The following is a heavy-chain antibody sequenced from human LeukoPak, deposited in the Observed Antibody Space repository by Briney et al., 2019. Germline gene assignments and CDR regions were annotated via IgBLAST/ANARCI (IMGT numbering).Heavy chain of an antibody. CDR3: ATSRSFDY. J-gene: IGHJ4*02. V-gene: IGHV3-21*01. Sequence: GGSLRLSCTASGFSFSDYDMNWVRQAPGKGLEWVSSISGSSSHRYYADSVKGRFTISRDNAKNTLYLQMNSLRAEDTAVYYCATSRSFDYWGQGTLVTVSS. CDR2: ISGSSSHR. CDR1: GFSFSDYD. D-gene: IGHD2/OR15-2a*01.